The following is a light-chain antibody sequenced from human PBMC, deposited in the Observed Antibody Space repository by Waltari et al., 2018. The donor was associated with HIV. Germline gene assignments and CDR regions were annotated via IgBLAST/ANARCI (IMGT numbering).Light chain of an antibody. CDR2: DNT. V-gene: IGLV1-40*01. Sequence: QSVLTQPPSVSGAPGQRVTISCPGSSSNTGAGYDVHWYQQLPGTAPRLLIYDNTLRPSGVPYRFSGSKSGTSASLAIAGLQDEDEAVYYCQSYDRSLSVWVFGGGTKVTVL. J-gene: IGLJ3*02. CDR3: QSYDRSLSVWV. CDR1: SSNTGAGYD.